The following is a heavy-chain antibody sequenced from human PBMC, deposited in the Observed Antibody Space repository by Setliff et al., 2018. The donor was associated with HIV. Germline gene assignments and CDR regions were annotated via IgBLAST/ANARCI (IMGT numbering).Heavy chain of an antibody. J-gene: IGHJ4*02. CDR3: ATDPGRRITFGGVIVNPDY. CDR2: FDPEDGER. Sequence: ASVKVSCKVFGYTLAALSIHWVRQAPGKGLEWMGGFDPEDGERINAEKFQGRVTMTADTSTDTAYMALGSLTSEDTAVYYCATDPGRRITFGGVIVNPDYWGQGTLVTVSS. D-gene: IGHD3-16*02. CDR1: GYTLAALS. V-gene: IGHV1-24*01.